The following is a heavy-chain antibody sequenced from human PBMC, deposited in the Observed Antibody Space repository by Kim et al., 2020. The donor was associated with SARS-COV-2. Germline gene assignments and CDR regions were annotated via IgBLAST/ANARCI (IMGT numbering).Heavy chain of an antibody. CDR1: GFTFSSYA. Sequence: GGSLRLSCAASGFTFSSYAMHWVRQAPGKGLEWVAVISYDGSNKYYADSVKGRFTISRDNSKNTLYLQMNSLRAEDTAVYYCAREGTTGTIRVYGMDVWGQGTTVTVSS. D-gene: IGHD1-1*01. J-gene: IGHJ6*02. CDR2: ISYDGSNK. V-gene: IGHV3-30*04. CDR3: AREGTTGTIRVYGMDV.